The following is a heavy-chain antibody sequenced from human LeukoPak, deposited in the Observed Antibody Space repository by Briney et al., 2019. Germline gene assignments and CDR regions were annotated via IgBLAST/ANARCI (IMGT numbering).Heavy chain of an antibody. J-gene: IGHJ4*02. Sequence: GGSLRLSCAASGFSFSSYGMHWVRQAPGKGLEWVAVIWYDGTNKYYADSVKGRFTISRDNSKNTLYLQMNSLRAEDTAVYYCARDQRGFSYSKYYFDYRGQGTLVTVYS. CDR3: ARDQRGFSYSKYYFDY. V-gene: IGHV3-33*01. CDR2: IWYDGTNK. D-gene: IGHD5-18*01. CDR1: GFSFSSYG.